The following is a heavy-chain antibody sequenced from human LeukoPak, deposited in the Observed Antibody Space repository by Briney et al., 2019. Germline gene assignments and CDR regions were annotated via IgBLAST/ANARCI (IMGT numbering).Heavy chain of an antibody. J-gene: IGHJ4*02. CDR3: ARGLDLDGLAS. CDR2: ITDSATT. V-gene: IGHV4-34*01. CDR1: FGSLSDYN. Sequence: RTSETLSLTCAVSFGSLSDYNWSWLRQSPEKGLEWIGEITDSATTHYNPSLETRVTISIDTSKRQFSLRLTSLTAADTAVYYCARGLDLDGLASGAQGPLVPVPS. D-gene: IGHD1-1*01.